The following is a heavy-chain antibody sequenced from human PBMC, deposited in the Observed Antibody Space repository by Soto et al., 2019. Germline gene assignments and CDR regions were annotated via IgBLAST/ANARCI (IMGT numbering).Heavy chain of an antibody. Sequence: ASVKVSCKASGYTFTSYGISWVRQAPGQGLEWMGWISAYNGNTNYAQKLQGRVTMTTDTSTSTAYMELRSLRSDDTAVYYCARMVRGARYYYYYMDVWGKGTTVTVSS. CDR3: ARMVRGARYYYYYMDV. D-gene: IGHD3-10*01. CDR1: GYTFTSYG. V-gene: IGHV1-18*01. J-gene: IGHJ6*03. CDR2: ISAYNGNT.